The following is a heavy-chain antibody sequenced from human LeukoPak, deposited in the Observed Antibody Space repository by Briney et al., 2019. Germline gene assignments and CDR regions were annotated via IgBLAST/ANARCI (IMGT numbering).Heavy chain of an antibody. CDR3: ATLKKVAFGMNY. CDR2: INSDGSST. D-gene: IGHD3-10*01. CDR1: GFTFSSHW. J-gene: IGHJ4*02. V-gene: IGHV3-74*01. Sequence: GGSLRLSCAASGFTFSSHWMHWVRQAPGKGLVWVSRINSDGSSTSYADSVKGRFTISRDNAKNTLYLQMNSLRAEDTAVYYCATLKKVAFGMNYWGQGTLVTVSS.